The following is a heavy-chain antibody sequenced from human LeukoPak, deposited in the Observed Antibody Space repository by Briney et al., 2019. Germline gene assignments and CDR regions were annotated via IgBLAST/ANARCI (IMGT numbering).Heavy chain of an antibody. Sequence: PGGSLRLSCAASGFTFSSYAMSWVRQAPGKGLEWVSAISGSGGSTYYADSVKGRFTISRDNSKNTLYLQMNSLRAEDTALYYCARGSNPFLSFSGILQSTTATLYYFDYWGQGTLVTVSS. J-gene: IGHJ4*02. D-gene: IGHD1-1*01. CDR1: GFTFSSYA. CDR3: ARGSNPFLSFSGILQSTTATLYYFDY. CDR2: ISGSGGST. V-gene: IGHV3-23*01.